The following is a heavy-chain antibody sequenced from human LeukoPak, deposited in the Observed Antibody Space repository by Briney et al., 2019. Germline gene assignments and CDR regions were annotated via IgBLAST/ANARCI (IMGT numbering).Heavy chain of an antibody. D-gene: IGHD2-2*02. J-gene: IGHJ4*02. Sequence: SQTLSLTCTVSGGSISSGGYYWSWIRQPPGKGLEWIGEINHSGSTNYNPSLKSRVTISVDTSKNQFSLKLSSVTAADTAVYYCASLGCSSTSCYTRNFDYWGQGTLVTVSS. CDR3: ASLGCSSTSCYTRNFDY. CDR1: GGSISSGGYY. CDR2: INHSGST. V-gene: IGHV4-30-2*01.